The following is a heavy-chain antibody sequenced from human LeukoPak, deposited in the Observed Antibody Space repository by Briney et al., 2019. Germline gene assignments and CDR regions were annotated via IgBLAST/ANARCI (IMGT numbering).Heavy chain of an antibody. Sequence: PSETLSLTCAVYGGSFSGYYWSWIRQPPGKGLEWIGETNHSGSTNYNPSLKSRVTISVDKSKNQFSLKLSSVTAADTAVYYCARDDYGDYSWTYWGQGTLVTVSS. CDR2: TNHSGST. D-gene: IGHD4-17*01. CDR3: ARDDYGDYSWTY. V-gene: IGHV4-34*01. CDR1: GGSFSGYY. J-gene: IGHJ4*02.